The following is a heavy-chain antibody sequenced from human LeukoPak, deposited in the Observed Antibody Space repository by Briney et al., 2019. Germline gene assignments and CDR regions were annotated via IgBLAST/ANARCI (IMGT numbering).Heavy chain of an antibody. J-gene: IGHJ3*02. D-gene: IGHD1-26*01. V-gene: IGHV3-66*01. CDR2: IYSGGST. CDR3: ARDESYSYAFDI. Sequence: GGSLRLSCAASGFTVSSNYMSWVRQAPGKGLEWVSVIYSGGSTYYADSVKGRFTISRDNSKNTLYLQMNSLRAEDTAVYYCARDESYSYAFDIWGQGTMVTVSS. CDR1: GFTVSSNY.